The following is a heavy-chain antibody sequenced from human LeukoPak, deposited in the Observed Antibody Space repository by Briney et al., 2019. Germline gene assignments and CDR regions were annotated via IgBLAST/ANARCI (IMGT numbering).Heavy chain of an antibody. V-gene: IGHV3-23*01. CDR3: AKDEVLWFGERAFDI. CDR1: GFTFTGYP. CDR2: IITIGGTT. D-gene: IGHD3-10*01. J-gene: IGHJ3*02. Sequence: GGSLKLSREPSGFTFTGYPMNWVRQAPGKGLDWFPFIITIGGTTYYADSVKGRFTISRDNSKNTLYLQMNSLSVEDTAVYYCAKDEVLWFGERAFDIWGHGTMVTVSS.